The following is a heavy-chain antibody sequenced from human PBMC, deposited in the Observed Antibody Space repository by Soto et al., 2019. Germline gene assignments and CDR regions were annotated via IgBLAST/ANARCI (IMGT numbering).Heavy chain of an antibody. Sequence: VSVKVSCKASGYTFSSYGSSWVRQAPGQGLEWMGWISAYNGNTNYAQKLQGRVTMTTDTSTSTAYMELRSLRSDDTAVYYCARDSVRCSSTSCYTPYYYYGMDVWGQGTTVTVSS. J-gene: IGHJ6*02. CDR2: ISAYNGNT. CDR3: ARDSVRCSSTSCYTPYYYYGMDV. V-gene: IGHV1-18*01. CDR1: GYTFSSYG. D-gene: IGHD2-2*02.